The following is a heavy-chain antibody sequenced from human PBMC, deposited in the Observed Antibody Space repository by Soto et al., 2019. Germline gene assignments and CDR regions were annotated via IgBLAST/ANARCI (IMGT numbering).Heavy chain of an antibody. CDR1: GFRFTRSS. J-gene: IGHJ4*02. CDR2: ISSSSATI. CDR3: AVWGGFLDFLGAFAY. D-gene: IGHD3-3*01. V-gene: IGHV3-48*01. Sequence: PGGSLRLSCAASGFRFTRSSMNWVRQAPGKGLEWVSYISSSSATISYADSMKGRFTVSRDNAKNLLFLQMNSVRADDTAVYYCAVWGGFLDFLGAFAYWGQGSLVTVSS.